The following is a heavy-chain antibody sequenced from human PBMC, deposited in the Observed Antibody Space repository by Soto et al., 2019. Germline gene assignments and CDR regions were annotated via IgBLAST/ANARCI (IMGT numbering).Heavy chain of an antibody. CDR3: ASRMWGIADAEPSGAFDI. J-gene: IGHJ3*02. V-gene: IGHV4-34*01. Sequence: SETLSLTCAVYGGSFSGYYWSWIRQPPGKGLEWIGEINHSGSTNYNPSLKSRVTISVDTSKNQFSLKLSSVTAADTAVYYCASRMWGIADAEPSGAFDIWGQGTMVTVSS. D-gene: IGHD6-13*01. CDR1: GGSFSGYY. CDR2: INHSGST.